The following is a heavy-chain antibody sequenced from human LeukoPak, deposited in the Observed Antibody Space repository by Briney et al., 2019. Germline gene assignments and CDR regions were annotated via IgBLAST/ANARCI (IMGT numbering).Heavy chain of an antibody. Sequence: GESLKISCQGSGYSFNNYWIGWVRQMPGKGLEWMGIIYPGDSGTRYSPSFQGQVTISADKSISTAYLQWSSLKASDTAMYYCARASEGDYHIDYWGQGTLVTVSS. V-gene: IGHV5-51*01. J-gene: IGHJ4*02. CDR3: ARASEGDYHIDY. D-gene: IGHD4-17*01. CDR2: IYPGDSGT. CDR1: GYSFNNYW.